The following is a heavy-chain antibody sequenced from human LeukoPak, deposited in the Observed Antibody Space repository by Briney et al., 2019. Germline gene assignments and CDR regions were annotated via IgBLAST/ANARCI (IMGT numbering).Heavy chain of an antibody. CDR2: IGTVGDT. J-gene: IGHJ4*02. D-gene: IGHD3-22*01. CDR1: GFTFSSYD. Sequence: GGPLRLSCAASGFTFSSYDMLWVRQPTGKGLEWVSGIGTVGDTYYSGSVKGRFTISRENAKNSLYLQMNSLRAGDTAVYYCARGYYDLSAIDYWGQGTRVTVSS. CDR3: ARGYYDLSAIDY. V-gene: IGHV3-13*01.